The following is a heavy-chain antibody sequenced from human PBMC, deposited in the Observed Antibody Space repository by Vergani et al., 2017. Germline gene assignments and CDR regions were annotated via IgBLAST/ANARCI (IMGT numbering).Heavy chain of an antibody. CDR2: LYYSGST. V-gene: IGHV4-59*08. CDR3: ARHRRCSGGSCYPVEGDDVDY. Sequence: QVQLQASGPGLVKPSETLSLTCTVSGGSISSYNWSCIRQPPGKGLEWIGYLYYSGSTTYNPSLKSRVTRSVDTSKTQFSLKLSYVTAADTAVYYCARHRRCSGGSCYPVEGDDVDYWGQGTLVTVSS. D-gene: IGHD2-15*01. CDR1: GGSISSYN. J-gene: IGHJ4*02.